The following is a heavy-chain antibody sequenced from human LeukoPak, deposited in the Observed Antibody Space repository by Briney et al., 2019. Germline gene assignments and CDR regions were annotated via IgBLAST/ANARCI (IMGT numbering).Heavy chain of an antibody. D-gene: IGHD3-10*01. CDR1: GFSFSSYE. V-gene: IGHV3-48*03. J-gene: IGHJ4*02. Sequence: GGSLRLSCAASGFSFSSYEMNWVGQAPGKGLEWVSYINNIGDIIYYADSVKGRFTISRDNAKNSLYLQMNSLRAEDTAVYHCVREGLGFAHGFHYWGQGALVIVSS. CDR3: VREGLGFAHGFHY. CDR2: INNIGDII.